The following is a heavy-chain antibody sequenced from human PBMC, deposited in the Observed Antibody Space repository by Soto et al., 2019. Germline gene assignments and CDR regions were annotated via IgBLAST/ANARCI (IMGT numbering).Heavy chain of an antibody. J-gene: IGHJ6*02. D-gene: IGHD3-22*01. CDR3: ARGRNYDSSGYYLPYYYYYGMDV. Sequence: ASGRVSCKASGVTFSSYDISWVRQAPGQGLEWMGGIIPIFGTANYAQKFQGRVTITADKSTSTAYMELSSLRSEDTAVYYCARGRNYDSSGYYLPYYYYYGMDVWGQGTTVTVSS. V-gene: IGHV1-69*06. CDR1: GVTFSSYD. CDR2: IIPIFGTA.